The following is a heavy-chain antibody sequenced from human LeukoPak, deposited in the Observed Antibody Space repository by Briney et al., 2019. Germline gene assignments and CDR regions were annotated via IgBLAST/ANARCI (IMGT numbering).Heavy chain of an antibody. Sequence: PSQALSLTCTVSGGSISSGDYYWSWIRQPPGKGLEWIGYIYYSGSTYYNPSLKSRVTISVDTSKNQFSLKLSSVTAADTAVYYCARSDELGLLDPWGQGTLVTVSS. D-gene: IGHD7-27*01. CDR2: IYYSGST. V-gene: IGHV4-30-4*08. CDR1: GGSISSGDYY. J-gene: IGHJ5*02. CDR3: ARSDELGLLDP.